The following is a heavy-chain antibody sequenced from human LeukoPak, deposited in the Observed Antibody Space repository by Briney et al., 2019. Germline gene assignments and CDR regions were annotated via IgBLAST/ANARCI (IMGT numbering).Heavy chain of an antibody. Sequence: PGGSLRLSCAASGFTFSDYAMSWVRQAPGKGLEWVSTISGSGGTTYYADSVKGRFTISRDNSKNTLYLQMDTLRADDTAVSYCARISSSWFFDFWGQGTLVTVSS. J-gene: IGHJ4*02. CDR2: ISGSGGTT. CDR1: GFTFSDYA. V-gene: IGHV3-23*01. D-gene: IGHD6-13*01. CDR3: ARISSSWFFDF.